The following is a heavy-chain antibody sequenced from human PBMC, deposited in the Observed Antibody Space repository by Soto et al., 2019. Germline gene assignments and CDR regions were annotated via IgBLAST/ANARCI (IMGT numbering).Heavy chain of an antibody. Sequence: ASETLSLTCTVSGGSISSGDYCWSWIRQPPGKGLEWIGYIYYSGSTYYNPSLKSRVTISVDTSKNQFSLKLSSVTAADTAVYYCARDPEYYYDSSGYLRGYYYYGMDVWGQGTTVTVSS. J-gene: IGHJ6*02. CDR2: IYYSGST. CDR1: GGSISSGDYC. D-gene: IGHD3-22*01. CDR3: ARDPEYYYDSSGYLRGYYYYGMDV. V-gene: IGHV4-30-4*01.